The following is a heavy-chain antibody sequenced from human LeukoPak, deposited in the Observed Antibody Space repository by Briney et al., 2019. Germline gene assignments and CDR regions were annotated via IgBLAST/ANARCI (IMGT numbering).Heavy chain of an antibody. J-gene: IGHJ4*02. Sequence: QVQLQESGPGLVKPSQTLSLTCTVSGGSISSGSYYWCWIRQPAGKGLEWIGYIYYSGNTNYNPSLKSRVTISIDTSKNQFSLKLSSVTAADTAVYYCARNTYFDYWGQGTLVTVSS. CDR3: ARNTYFDY. CDR1: GGSISSGSYY. CDR2: IYYSGNT. V-gene: IGHV4-61*10.